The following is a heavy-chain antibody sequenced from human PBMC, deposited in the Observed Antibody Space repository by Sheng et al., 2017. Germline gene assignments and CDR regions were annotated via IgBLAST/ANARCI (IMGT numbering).Heavy chain of an antibody. CDR1: GFTFSSYG. V-gene: IGHV3-30*18. CDR3: AKPRTDSSGYYPFFDY. D-gene: IGHD3-22*01. CDR2: ISYDGSNK. Sequence: QVQLVESGGGVVQPGRSLRLSCAASGFTFSSYGMHWVRQAPGKGLEWVAVISYDGSNKYYADSVKGRFTISRDNSKNTLYLQMNSLRAEDTAVYYCAKPRTDSSGYYPFFDYWGQGTLVTVSS. J-gene: IGHJ4*02.